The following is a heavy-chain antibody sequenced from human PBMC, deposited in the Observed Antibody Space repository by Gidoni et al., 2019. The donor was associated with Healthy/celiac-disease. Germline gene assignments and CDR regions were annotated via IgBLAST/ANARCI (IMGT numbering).Heavy chain of an antibody. CDR3: ARLVVVVTASSDY. CDR1: GYTFTGYY. Sequence: QVQLVPSGAEVKKPGASVKVSCKSSGYTFTGYYMHWVRQAPGQGLEWMVRINPNSGGTNYAQKFQGRVTMTRDTSISTAYMELSRLRSDDTAVYYCARLVVVVTASSDYWGQGTLVTVSS. CDR2: INPNSGGT. J-gene: IGHJ4*02. D-gene: IGHD2-21*02. V-gene: IGHV1-2*06.